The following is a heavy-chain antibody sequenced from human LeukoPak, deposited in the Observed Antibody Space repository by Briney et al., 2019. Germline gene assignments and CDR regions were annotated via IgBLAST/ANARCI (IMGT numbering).Heavy chain of an antibody. CDR1: GGTFSSYA. CDR2: IIPILGIA. CDR3: ARDLTDYDILTGYYKVTGYAFDI. J-gene: IGHJ3*02. D-gene: IGHD3-9*01. Sequence: SVKVSCKASGGTFSSYAISWVRQALGQGLEWMGRIIPILGIANCAQKFQGRVTITADKSTSTAYMELRSLRSDDTAVYYCARDLTDYDILTGYYKVTGYAFDIWGQGTMVTVSS. V-gene: IGHV1-69*04.